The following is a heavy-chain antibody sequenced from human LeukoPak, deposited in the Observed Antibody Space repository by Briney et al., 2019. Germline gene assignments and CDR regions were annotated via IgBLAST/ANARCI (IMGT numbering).Heavy chain of an antibody. CDR2: IYHTGST. V-gene: IGHV4-39*01. D-gene: IGHD3-3*01. Sequence: SETLSLTCTVSGGSISSDSYYWGWIRQPPGKGLEWIGSIYHTGSTYYNPSLKSRVTMSVETSKKQFSLKLSSVTAADTAVYYCARSTHDYDFWSGYYPLDSWGQGTLVTVSS. J-gene: IGHJ4*02. CDR3: ARSTHDYDFWSGYYPLDS. CDR1: GGSISSDSYY.